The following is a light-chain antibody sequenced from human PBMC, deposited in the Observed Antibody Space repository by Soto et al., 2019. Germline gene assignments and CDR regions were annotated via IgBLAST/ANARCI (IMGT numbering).Light chain of an antibody. CDR1: QTISSW. J-gene: IGKJ5*01. CDR3: QQHNSFSIT. V-gene: IGKV1-5*03. Sequence: DIQMTQSPSTLSGSVVDRVTITCRASQTISSWLAWYQPKPVKAPKLLIYKAYSLDSGVPSRFSGSGSGTEFTLTINLLPDDDFASYCRQQHNSFSITFGQGTRLEIK. CDR2: KAY.